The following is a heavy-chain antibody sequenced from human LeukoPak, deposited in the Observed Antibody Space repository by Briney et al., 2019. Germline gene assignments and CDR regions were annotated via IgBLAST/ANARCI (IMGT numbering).Heavy chain of an antibody. CDR2: IRYDGSTK. Sequence: GGSLRLSCAASGFTFSSYGMHWVRQAPGKGLEWVAFIRYDGSTKYYADSVKGRFTTSRDNSKNTLYLQVSSLRAEDTAAYYCATKAAPGTFYYMDVWGKGTTVTVSS. CDR1: GFTFSSYG. D-gene: IGHD6-6*01. CDR3: ATKAAPGTFYYMDV. J-gene: IGHJ6*03. V-gene: IGHV3-30*02.